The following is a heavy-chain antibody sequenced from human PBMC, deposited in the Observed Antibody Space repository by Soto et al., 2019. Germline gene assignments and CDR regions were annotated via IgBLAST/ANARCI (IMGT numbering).Heavy chain of an antibody. Sequence: GGSLRLSCAASGFTFSSYAMSWVRQAPGKGLEWVSSISSSSSYIYYADSVKGRFTISRDNAKNSLYLQMNSLRAEDTAVYYCARDRPAYCSGGSCYASSRAFDIWGQGTMVTVSS. CDR1: GFTFSSYA. CDR3: ARDRPAYCSGGSCYASSRAFDI. J-gene: IGHJ3*02. V-gene: IGHV3-21*01. D-gene: IGHD2-15*01. CDR2: ISSSSSYI.